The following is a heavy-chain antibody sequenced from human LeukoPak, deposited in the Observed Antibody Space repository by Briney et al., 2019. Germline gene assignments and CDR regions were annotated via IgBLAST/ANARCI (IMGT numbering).Heavy chain of an antibody. CDR1: GFTFSSYE. D-gene: IGHD3-10*02. V-gene: IGHV3-48*03. J-gene: IGHJ6*04. CDR3: AELGITMIGGV. CDR2: ISSSGSTI. Sequence: GGSLRLSCASSGFTFSSYEMNWVRQAPGKGLEWVSYISSSGSTIYYADSVKGRFTISRDNAKNSLYLQMNSLRAEDTAVYYCAELGITMIGGVWGKGTTVTISS.